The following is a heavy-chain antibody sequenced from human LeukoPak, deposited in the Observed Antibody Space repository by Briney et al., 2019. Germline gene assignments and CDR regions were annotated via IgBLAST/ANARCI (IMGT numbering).Heavy chain of an antibody. CDR1: GFTFSNYA. V-gene: IGHV3-23*01. Sequence: GGSLRLSCAASGFTFSNYAMSWVRQAPGKGLEWVSAISGSGGSTYYADSVKGRFTISRDNSKNTLYLQMNSLRAEDTAVYYCAKDVGPIAVAGTGAFDIWGQGTMVTVSS. J-gene: IGHJ3*02. CDR3: AKDVGPIAVAGTGAFDI. D-gene: IGHD6-19*01. CDR2: ISGSGGST.